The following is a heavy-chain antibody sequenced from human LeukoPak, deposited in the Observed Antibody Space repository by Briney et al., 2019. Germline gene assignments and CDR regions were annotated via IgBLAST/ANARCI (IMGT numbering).Heavy chain of an antibody. CDR1: GFAFSNFW. CDR2: INSDGSST. V-gene: IGHV3-74*01. Sequence: GGSLRLSCAASGFAFSNFWMHWVRQAPGRGLVWVSRINSDGSSTSYADPVKGRFTISRDNAKNTLYLQMNSLRAEDTAVYYCATIPTVTTSGYWGQGTLVTVSS. J-gene: IGHJ4*02. D-gene: IGHD4-17*01. CDR3: ATIPTVTTSGY.